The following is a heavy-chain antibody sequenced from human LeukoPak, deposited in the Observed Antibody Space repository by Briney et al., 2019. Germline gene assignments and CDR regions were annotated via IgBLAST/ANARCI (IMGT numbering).Heavy chain of an antibody. CDR1: GGTINISGHN. Sequence: SETLSLTCTVSGGTINISGHNWSWIPQHPGKGLEWIRNIHYSRKTYENTSLKSRAIISVHTSKNQFSLTLTSVTAADTAVYCCARVSTMVGGVINWFDSWSPGTLVTVHS. CDR3: ARVSTMVGGVINWFDS. D-gene: IGHD3-10*01. V-gene: IGHV4-31*03. CDR2: IHYSRKT. J-gene: IGHJ5*01.